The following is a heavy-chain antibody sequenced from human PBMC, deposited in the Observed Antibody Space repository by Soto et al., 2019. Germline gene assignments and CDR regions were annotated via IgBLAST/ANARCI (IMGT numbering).Heavy chain of an antibody. CDR3: ARVVVPAATPDY. CDR2: IYYSGST. CDR1: GGSISSYY. D-gene: IGHD2-2*01. V-gene: IGHV4-59*01. J-gene: IGHJ4*02. Sequence: SETLSLTCTVSGGSISSYYWSWIRQPPGKGLEWIGYIYYSGSTNYNPSLKSRVTISVDTSKNQFSLKPSSVTAADTAVYYCARVVVPAATPDYWGQGTLVTVSS.